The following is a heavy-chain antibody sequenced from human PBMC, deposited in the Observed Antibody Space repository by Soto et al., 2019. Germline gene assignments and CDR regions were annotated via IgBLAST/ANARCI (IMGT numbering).Heavy chain of an antibody. CDR1: GGSISSYY. J-gene: IGHJ5*02. CDR2: IYKSGST. V-gene: IGHV4-59*08. CDR3: ARHGRGGCDKTCYSWFDP. Sequence: PSETLSLTCTVSGGSISSYYWSWIRQPPGKGLEWIGYIYKSGSTNYNPSLKSRVTISIDTSKNQSSLQLRSVTAADTAVYYCARHGRGGCDKTCYSWFDPWGQGTLVTVSS. D-gene: IGHD2-15*01.